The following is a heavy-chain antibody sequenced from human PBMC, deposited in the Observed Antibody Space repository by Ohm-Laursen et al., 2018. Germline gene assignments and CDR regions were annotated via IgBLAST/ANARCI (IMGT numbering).Heavy chain of an antibody. CDR2: IYYSGST. CDR1: GGSISSGGYY. CDR3: ARGDPYYYDSSGYYKYYGMDV. J-gene: IGHJ6*02. V-gene: IGHV4-31*03. D-gene: IGHD3-22*01. Sequence: TLSLTCTVSGGSISSGGYYWSWIRQHPGKGLEWIGYIYYSGSTYYNPSLKSRVTISVDTSKNQFSLKLSSVTAADTAVYYCARGDPYYYDSSGYYKYYGMDVWGQGTTVTVSS.